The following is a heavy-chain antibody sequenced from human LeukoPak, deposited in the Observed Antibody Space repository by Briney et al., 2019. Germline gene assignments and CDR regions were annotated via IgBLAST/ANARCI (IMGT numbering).Heavy chain of an antibody. CDR2: ISSSSSYI. CDR3: ARVIPQKWELPGKWFDP. Sequence: GGSLRLSCAASGFTFSSYNMNWVRQAPGKGLEWVSSISSSSSYIYYADSVKGRFTISRDNAKNSLYLQMNSLRSDDTAVYYCARVIPQKWELPGKWFDPWGQGTLVTVSS. V-gene: IGHV3-21*04. J-gene: IGHJ5*02. CDR1: GFTFSSYN. D-gene: IGHD1-26*01.